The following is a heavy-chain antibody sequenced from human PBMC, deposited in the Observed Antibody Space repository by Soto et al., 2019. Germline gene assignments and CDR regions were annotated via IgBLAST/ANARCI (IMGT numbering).Heavy chain of an antibody. V-gene: IGHV4-31*03. CDR2: IYYSGST. CDR1: GSSISSGGYY. D-gene: IGHD5-18*01. CDR3: AREQERGYSYGRSFVY. J-gene: IGHJ4*02. Sequence: SETLSLTCTVSGSSISSGGYYWSWIRQHPGKGLEWIGYIYYSGSTYYNPSLKSRVTISVDTSKNQFSLKLSSVTAADTAVHYCAREQERGYSYGRSFVYWGQGTLVTVSS.